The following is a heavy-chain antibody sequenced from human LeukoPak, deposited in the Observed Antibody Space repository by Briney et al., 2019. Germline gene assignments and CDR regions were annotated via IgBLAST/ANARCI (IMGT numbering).Heavy chain of an antibody. V-gene: IGHV3-7*01. CDR3: ARDMGPNYDILTGYYL. CDR1: GFTFSSYS. D-gene: IGHD3-9*01. CDR2: IKQDGSEK. Sequence: PGGSLRLSCAASGFTFSSYSMNWVRQAPGKGLEWVANIKQDGSEKYYVDSVKGRFTISRDNAKNSLYVQMNGLRAEDTAVYYCARDMGPNYDILTGYYLWGQGTLVTVSS. J-gene: IGHJ4*02.